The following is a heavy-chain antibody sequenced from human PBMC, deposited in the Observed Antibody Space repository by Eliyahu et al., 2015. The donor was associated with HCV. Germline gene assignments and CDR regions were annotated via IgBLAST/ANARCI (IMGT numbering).Heavy chain of an antibody. Sequence: QVQLQQWGAGLLKPSETLSLTCAVYGGSFSGYYWSWIRQPPGKGLEWIWEINHSGSTNYNPSLKSRVTISVDTSKNQFSLKLSSVTAADTAVYYCARGLRYFDWLIPLDYWGQGTLVTVSS. J-gene: IGHJ4*02. CDR1: GGSFSGYY. CDR2: INHSGST. CDR3: ARGLRYFDWLIPLDY. D-gene: IGHD3-9*01. V-gene: IGHV4-34*01.